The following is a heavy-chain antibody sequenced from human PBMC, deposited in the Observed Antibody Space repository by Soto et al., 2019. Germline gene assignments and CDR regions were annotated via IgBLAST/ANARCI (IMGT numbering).Heavy chain of an antibody. D-gene: IGHD3-16*01. CDR3: VRIRRPAGFEYVLRDD. CDR1: GLSYNNARLG. Sequence: QVTLKESGPVLVKPTETLTLTCTVSGLSYNNARLGVSWIRQPPGKALQWLAQILWNDEKSYSTSLKNRLSISKDTSRSQVVLTMTNMDPVDTATYYCVRIRRPAGFEYVLRDDWGQGTLVTVSS. V-gene: IGHV2-26*01. CDR2: ILWNDEK. J-gene: IGHJ4*02.